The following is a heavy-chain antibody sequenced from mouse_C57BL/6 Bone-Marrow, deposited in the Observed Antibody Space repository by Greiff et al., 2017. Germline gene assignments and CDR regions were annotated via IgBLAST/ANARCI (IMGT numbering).Heavy chain of an antibody. CDR2: IHPNSGST. D-gene: IGHD1-1*01. J-gene: IGHJ3*01. V-gene: IGHV1-64*01. Sequence: VQLQQPGAELVKPGASVKLSCKASGYTFTSYWMHWVKQRPGQGLEWIGMIHPNSGSTNYNEQFKSKATLTVDNSSSTAYMQLSSLTSEDSAVYYCSRSYYYSSRGWFAYWGQGTLVTVSA. CDR1: GYTFTSYW. CDR3: SRSYYYSSRGWFAY.